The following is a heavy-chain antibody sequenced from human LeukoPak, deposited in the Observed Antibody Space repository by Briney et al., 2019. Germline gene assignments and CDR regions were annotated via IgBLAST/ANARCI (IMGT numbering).Heavy chain of an antibody. CDR2: IYPGDSDT. CDR1: GYRFTSYW. CDR3: ARPYYDSSALGAFDI. J-gene: IGHJ3*02. V-gene: IGHV5-51*01. Sequence: RGESLKISCKGSGYRFTSYWIGWVRQMPGKGLEWMGIIYPGDSDTRYSPSFQGQVTISADKSISTAYLQWSSLKASDTAMYYCARPYYDSSALGAFDIWGQGTMVTVSS. D-gene: IGHD3-22*01.